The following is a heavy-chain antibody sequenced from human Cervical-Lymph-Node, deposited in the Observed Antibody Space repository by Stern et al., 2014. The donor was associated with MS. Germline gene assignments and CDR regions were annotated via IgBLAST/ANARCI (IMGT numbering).Heavy chain of an antibody. CDR2: FFASGPS. CDR3: ARLYSATFDS. Sequence: VQLVESGPGLVKPSETLSLTCTVSGASITSAGSFWSWIRQPAGKGLEWLGRFFASGPSTTNPSLKGRSTITEDRTRNQFSLKLTSVTAADTALYYCARLYSATFDSWGQGILVTVSS. CDR1: GASITSAGSF. J-gene: IGHJ4*02. V-gene: IGHV4-61*02. D-gene: IGHD2-21*01.